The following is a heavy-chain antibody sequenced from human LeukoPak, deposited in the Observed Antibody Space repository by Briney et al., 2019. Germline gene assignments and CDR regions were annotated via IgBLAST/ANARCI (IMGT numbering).Heavy chain of an antibody. V-gene: IGHV1-69*13. Sequence: SVKVSCEASGGTFSSYAISWVRQAPGQGLEWMGGIIPIFGTANYAQKFQGRVTITADESTSTAYMELSSLRSEDTAVYYCATNTYSNSLYYFDYWGQGTLVTVSS. J-gene: IGHJ4*02. CDR2: IIPIFGTA. CDR1: GGTFSSYA. D-gene: IGHD4-11*01. CDR3: ATNTYSNSLYYFDY.